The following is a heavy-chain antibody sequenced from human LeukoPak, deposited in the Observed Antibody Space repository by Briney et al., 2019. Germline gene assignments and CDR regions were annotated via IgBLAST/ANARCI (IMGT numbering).Heavy chain of an antibody. CDR2: IWYDGSNK. V-gene: IGHV3-33*06. J-gene: IGHJ4*02. CDR3: AKDPRGRLQFGNYFDY. CDR1: GFTFSSYG. Sequence: PGRSLRLSCAASGFTFSSYGMHWVRQAPGKGLEWVAVIWYDGSNKYYADSVKGRFTISRDNSKNTLYLQMNSLRAEDTAVYYCAKDPRGRLQFGNYFDYWGQGTLVTVSS. D-gene: IGHD5-24*01.